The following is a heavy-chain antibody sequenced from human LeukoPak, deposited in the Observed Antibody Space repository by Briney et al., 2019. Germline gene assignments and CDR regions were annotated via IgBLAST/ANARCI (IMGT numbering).Heavy chain of an antibody. V-gene: IGHV3-21*01. J-gene: IGHJ6*02. D-gene: IGHD4-23*01. CDR2: ISNSGTYI. CDR3: ARDPYYGTNSRYYYYYGMDV. Sequence: GGSLRLSGVASGFTFSTYSMNWVRQAPGRGLEWVSSISNSGTYIYYADSLKGRFTISRDNAKNSLFLQMNSLRAEDTAVYYCARDPYYGTNSRYYYYYGMDVWGQGTTVTVSS. CDR1: GFTFSTYS.